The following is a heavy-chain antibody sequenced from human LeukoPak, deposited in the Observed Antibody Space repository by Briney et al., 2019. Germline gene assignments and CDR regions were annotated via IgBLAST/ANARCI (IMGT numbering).Heavy chain of an antibody. V-gene: IGHV3-30-3*01. J-gene: IGHJ4*02. D-gene: IGHD5-18*01. Sequence: GGSLRLSCAASGFTFSSYVMHWVRQAPGKGLEWVAVISYDGSNKYYADSVKGRFTISRDNSKNTLYLQMNSLRAEDTAVYYCAKASGYSYGVSSRTFDYWGQGTLVTVSS. CDR2: ISYDGSNK. CDR1: GFTFSSYV. CDR3: AKASGYSYGVSSRTFDY.